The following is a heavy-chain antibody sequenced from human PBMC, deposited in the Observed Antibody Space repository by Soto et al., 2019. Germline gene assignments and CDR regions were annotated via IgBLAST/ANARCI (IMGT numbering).Heavy chain of an antibody. Sequence: ASVKVSCKASGYTFTGYYMHWVRQAPGQGLEWMGWINPNSGGTNYAQKFQGWVTMTRDTSISTAYMELSRLRSDDTAVYYCARALVGAGGDEAFDIWGQGTMVTVSS. D-gene: IGHD3-16*01. CDR2: INPNSGGT. CDR3: ARALVGAGGDEAFDI. J-gene: IGHJ3*02. V-gene: IGHV1-2*04. CDR1: GYTFTGYY.